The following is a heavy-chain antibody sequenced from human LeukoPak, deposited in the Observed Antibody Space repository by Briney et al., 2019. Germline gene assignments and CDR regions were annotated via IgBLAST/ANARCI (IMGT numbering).Heavy chain of an antibody. CDR3: ATDGLTGTTDGTLES. CDR2: ILYDGSSK. Sequence: GGSLRLSCGASGFTFSHYSMHRVRQAPAKGLERVALILYDGSSKYYEVSVQSRFNISRDDSKNTLYLQMNSLRAEDTAMYYCATDGLTGTTDGTLESWGQGTLVTVSS. V-gene: IGHV3-30-3*01. D-gene: IGHD1-20*01. CDR1: GFTFSHYS. J-gene: IGHJ4*02.